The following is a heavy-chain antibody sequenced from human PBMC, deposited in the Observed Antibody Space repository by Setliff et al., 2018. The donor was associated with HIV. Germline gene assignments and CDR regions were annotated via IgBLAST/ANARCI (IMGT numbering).Heavy chain of an antibody. D-gene: IGHD6-13*01. V-gene: IGHV3-30*02. J-gene: IGHJ6*02. CDR2: IRYDATDK. Sequence: GGSLRLHCAASGFTYSRYGMHWVRQAPGKGLEWVAFIRYDATDKYYAESVRGRFTMSRDYSRNTLYLQMNSLRAEDSAVYYCAKDPNSSWHVGFYNYGMDVWGQGTTVTVSS. CDR1: GFTYSRYG. CDR3: AKDPNSSWHVGFYNYGMDV.